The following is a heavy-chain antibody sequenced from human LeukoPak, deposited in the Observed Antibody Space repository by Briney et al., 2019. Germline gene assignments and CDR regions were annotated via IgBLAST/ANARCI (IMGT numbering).Heavy chain of an antibody. CDR2: IRYDGSNK. D-gene: IGHD6-6*01. V-gene: IGHV3-30*02. Sequence: QAGGSLRLSCAASGFTFSSYGMHWVRQAPGKGLEWVAFIRYDGSNKYYADSVKGRFTISRDNSKNTLYLQMNSLRAEDTAVYYCANGGYSSSLNGDYWGQGTLVTVSS. J-gene: IGHJ4*02. CDR1: GFTFSSYG. CDR3: ANGGYSSSLNGDY.